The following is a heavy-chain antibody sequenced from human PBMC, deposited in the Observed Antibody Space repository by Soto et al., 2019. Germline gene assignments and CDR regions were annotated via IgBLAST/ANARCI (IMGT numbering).Heavy chain of an antibody. CDR2: IIPFFGTT. V-gene: IGHV1-69*01. Sequence: QVQLVQSGGEVMKPGSSVKVSCKASGGTFSSYAISWVRQAPGQGLEWMGGIIPFFGTTNYAQRFQGRLTITADDSTSTAYMELRSLRSEDTAVYYCARVGYSTNYGLAVWGQGTTVYVSS. CDR1: GGTFSSYA. CDR3: ARVGYSTNYGLAV. D-gene: IGHD6-13*01. J-gene: IGHJ6*02.